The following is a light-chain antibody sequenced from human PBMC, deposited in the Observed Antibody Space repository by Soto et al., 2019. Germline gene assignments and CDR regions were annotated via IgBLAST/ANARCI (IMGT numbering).Light chain of an antibody. Sequence: SALTQPASVSGSPGQSITISCTGTSRDDGGYNYVSWYQQHPGKAPKLMIYDVSNRPSGVSNRFAGSKSGNTASLTISGLQAEDEADYYCSSYTSSNTLVVFGGGTQLTVL. J-gene: IGLJ2*01. CDR2: DVS. CDR1: SRDDGGYNY. CDR3: SSYTSSNTLVV. V-gene: IGLV2-14*01.